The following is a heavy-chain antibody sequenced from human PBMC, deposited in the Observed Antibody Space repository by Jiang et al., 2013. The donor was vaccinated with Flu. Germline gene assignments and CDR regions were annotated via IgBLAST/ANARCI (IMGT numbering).Heavy chain of an antibody. CDR3: ARSLHWAYDY. J-gene: IGHJ4*02. V-gene: IGHV6-1*01. Sequence: WHWIRQSPSRGLEWLGRTYYRSKWYNDYEVSVKSRITINPDTSKNQYSLQLNSVSPEDTAVYYCARSLHWAYDYWGQGTLVTVSS. D-gene: IGHD7-27*01. CDR2: TYYRSKWYN.